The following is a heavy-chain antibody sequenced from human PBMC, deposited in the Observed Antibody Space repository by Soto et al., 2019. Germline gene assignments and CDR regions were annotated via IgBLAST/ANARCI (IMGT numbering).Heavy chain of an antibody. CDR3: AVAYYYYYGMGV. CDR2: INPNSGGT. J-gene: IGHJ6*02. V-gene: IGHV1-2*02. Sequence: ASVKVSCKASGYTFTGYYMHWVRQAPGQGLEWMGWINPNSGGTNYAQKFQGRVTMTRDTSISTAYMELSRLRSDDTAVYYCAVAYYYYYGMGVWGQGTTVTVSS. CDR1: GYTFTGYY.